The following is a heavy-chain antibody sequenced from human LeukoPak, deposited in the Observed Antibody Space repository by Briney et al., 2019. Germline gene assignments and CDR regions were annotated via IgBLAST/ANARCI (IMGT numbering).Heavy chain of an antibody. CDR3: ASARLGSGLEGAFDI. CDR1: GGSISSYF. CDR2: IYYSGRT. D-gene: IGHD6-25*01. Sequence: SETLSLTCTVSGGSISSYFWSWIRQPPGKGLEWLGYIYYSGRTNYNPSLKSRVTISVDTSKNQFSLKLSSVTAADTAVYYCASARLGSGLEGAFDIWGQGTMVTVSS. V-gene: IGHV4-59*01. J-gene: IGHJ3*02.